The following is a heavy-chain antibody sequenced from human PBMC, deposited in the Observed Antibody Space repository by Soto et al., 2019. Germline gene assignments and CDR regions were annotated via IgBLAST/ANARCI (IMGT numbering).Heavy chain of an antibody. CDR3: AREQVAADFDY. CDR1: GYTFTSYA. V-gene: IGHV1-18*01. D-gene: IGHD6-19*01. Sequence: ASVKVSCTASGYTFTSYAMHWVRQAPGQGLEWMGWISAYNGNTNYAQKLQGRVTMTTDTSTSTAYMELRSLRSDDTAVYYCAREQVAADFDYWGQGTLVTVSS. CDR2: ISAYNGNT. J-gene: IGHJ4*02.